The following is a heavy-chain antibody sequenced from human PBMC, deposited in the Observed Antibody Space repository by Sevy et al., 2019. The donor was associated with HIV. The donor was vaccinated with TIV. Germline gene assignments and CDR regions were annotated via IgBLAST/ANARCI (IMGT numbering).Heavy chain of an antibody. V-gene: IGHV3-30-3*01. J-gene: IGHJ4*02. CDR2: ISFNGNHE. D-gene: IGHD3-9*01. CDR1: GFTFTNFP. Sequence: GGFLRLSCAASGFTFTNFPMHWVRQAPGRGLEWVAIISFNGNHELYADSVKDRFTISRDNSKSTLYLQMNSLRREDSAVYYCVRTAGLTGSYEYWGQGTQVTVSS. CDR3: VRTAGLTGSYEY.